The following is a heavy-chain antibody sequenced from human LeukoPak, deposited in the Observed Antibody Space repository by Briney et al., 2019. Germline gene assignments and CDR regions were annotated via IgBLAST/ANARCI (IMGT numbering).Heavy chain of an antibody. J-gene: IGHJ6*02. Sequence: ASVKVSCKASGYTFTIYGISWVRQAPGQGLEWMGWISAYNGNTSYAQKLQGRVTMTTDTSTSTAYMELRSLRSDDTAVYYCARMFPGSGKSGYYYYYYGMDVWGQGTTVTVSS. D-gene: IGHD3-10*01. CDR2: ISAYNGNT. CDR1: GYTFTIYG. V-gene: IGHV1-18*01. CDR3: ARMFPGSGKSGYYYYYYGMDV.